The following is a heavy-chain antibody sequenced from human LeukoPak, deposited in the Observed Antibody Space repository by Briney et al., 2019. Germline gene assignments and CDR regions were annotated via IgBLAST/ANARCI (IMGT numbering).Heavy chain of an antibody. CDR2: INSDGRST. V-gene: IGHV3-74*01. CDR1: GFTFSRYW. CDR3: ARDTPNCSGGSCYSGPLDY. J-gene: IGHJ4*02. D-gene: IGHD2-15*01. Sequence: PGGSLRLSCVASGFTFSRYWMHWVRQAPGKGLVWVSRINSDGRSTNYADSVKGRFSISRDNAENTLYLQMNSLRVEDTAVYYCARDTPNCSGGSCYSGPLDYWGQGTLITVSS.